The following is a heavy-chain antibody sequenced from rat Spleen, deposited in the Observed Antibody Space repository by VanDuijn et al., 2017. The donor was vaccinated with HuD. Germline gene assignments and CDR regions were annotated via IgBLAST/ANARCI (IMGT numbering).Heavy chain of an antibody. J-gene: IGHJ2*01. Sequence: EVQLVESDGGLVQPGRSLKLSCAASGFTFSDYFMAWVRQAPTKGLEWVATTSYDGSSTYYRDSVKGRFTISRDNAESTLYLQMDSLRSEDTATYYCARHGYGGYSGPFAYWGQGVMVTVSS. CDR3: ARHGYGGYSGPFAY. CDR2: TSYDGSST. CDR1: GFTFSDYF. V-gene: IGHV5-29*01. D-gene: IGHD1-11*01.